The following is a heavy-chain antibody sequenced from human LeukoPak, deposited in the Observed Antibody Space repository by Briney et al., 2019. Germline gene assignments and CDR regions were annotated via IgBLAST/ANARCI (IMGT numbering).Heavy chain of an antibody. Sequence: SETLSLTCTVSGYSINSGYFWGWVRQPPGKGPEWIGSIFHTGDVYYNPSLRSRVTISVDTSRNQVSLKVTSVTAAVTALYYCARVVASTSIDSWGQGILVTVSS. CDR1: GYSINSGYF. J-gene: IGHJ4*02. D-gene: IGHD2-15*01. V-gene: IGHV4-38-2*02. CDR2: IFHTGDV. CDR3: ARVVASTSIDS.